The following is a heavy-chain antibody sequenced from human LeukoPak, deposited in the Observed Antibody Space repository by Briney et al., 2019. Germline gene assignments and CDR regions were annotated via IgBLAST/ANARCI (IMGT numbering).Heavy chain of an antibody. D-gene: IGHD3-22*01. V-gene: IGHV3-48*01. CDR2: ISSSSSTI. CDR3: ARGLVYYDSSGYYPAFSY. CDR1: GFTVSNNY. J-gene: IGHJ4*02. Sequence: GGSLRLSCAASGFTVSNNYMSWVRQAPGKGLEWVSYISSSSSTIYYADSVKGRFTISRDNAKNSLYLQMNSLRAEDTAVYYCARGLVYYDSSGYYPAFSYWGQGTLVTVSS.